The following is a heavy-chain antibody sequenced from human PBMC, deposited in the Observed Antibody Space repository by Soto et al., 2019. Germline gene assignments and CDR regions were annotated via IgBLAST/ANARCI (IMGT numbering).Heavy chain of an antibody. CDR2: INAGNGNT. Sequence: ASVKVSCKASGYTFTSYAMHWVRQAPGQRLEWMGWINAGNGNTKYSQKFQGRVTITRDTSASTAYMELSSLRSEDTAVYYCARQQLAQYYFDYWGQGTLVTAPQ. D-gene: IGHD6-13*01. CDR3: ARQQLAQYYFDY. V-gene: IGHV1-3*01. CDR1: GYTFTSYA. J-gene: IGHJ4*02.